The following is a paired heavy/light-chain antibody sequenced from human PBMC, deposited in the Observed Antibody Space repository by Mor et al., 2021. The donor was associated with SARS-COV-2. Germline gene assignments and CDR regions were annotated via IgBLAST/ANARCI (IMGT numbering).Heavy chain of an antibody. V-gene: IGHV5-51*01. CDR2: IYPGDSHT. J-gene: IGHJ4*02. CDR1: GYSFISYW. Sequence: EVQLEQSGAEVKKPGESLKISCKGSGYSFISYWIGWVRQMPGKGLEWMGIIYPGDSHTRYSPSFQGQVTMSADKSITTAYLQWSSLKASDTAIYYCARGGATGEGKRYFDYWGQGTLVTVSS. D-gene: IGHD3-10*01. CDR3: ARGGATGEGKRYFDY.
Light chain of an antibody. CDR3: CSYTSTTTWV. CDR1: SSDVGGYDL. V-gene: IGLV2-23*02. J-gene: IGLJ3*02. CDR2: EVT. Sequence: QSALTQPASVSGSPGQSITFSCTGTSSDVGGYDLVSWYQQHPGKAPKFMIYEVTKRPSGVSNRFSGSKSGNTASLTISGLQAEDEADYYCCSYTSTTTWVFGGGTKLTVL.